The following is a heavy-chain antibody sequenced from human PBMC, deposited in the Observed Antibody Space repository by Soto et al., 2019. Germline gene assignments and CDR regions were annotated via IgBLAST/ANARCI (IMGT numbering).Heavy chain of an antibody. J-gene: IGHJ5*02. D-gene: IGHD3-3*01. CDR2: IYWDDDK. CDR3: AHSSLLEWLFYNWFDP. CDR1: GFSLSTSGVG. Sequence: SGPTLVKPTQTLTLTCTFSGFSLSTSGVGVGWIRQPPGKALEWLALIYWDDDKRYSPSLKSRLTITKDTSKNQVVLTMTNMDPVDTATYYCAHSSLLEWLFYNWFDPWGQGTLVTVSS. V-gene: IGHV2-5*02.